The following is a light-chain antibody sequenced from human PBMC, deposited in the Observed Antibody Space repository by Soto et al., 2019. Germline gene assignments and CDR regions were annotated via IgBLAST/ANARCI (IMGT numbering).Light chain of an antibody. CDR1: ISDVGGNDY. V-gene: IGLV2-14*01. CDR3: SSYTSSNTICV. Sequence: QSVLTQPSSLSGSPGQTITISCTGTISDVGGNDYVSWYQQHPEKAPKLMIYEVSNLPSGVSHRFSGSKSGNTASLTISGLQAEDEADYHCSSYTSSNTICVFGTGTKVTVL. CDR2: EVS. J-gene: IGLJ1*01.